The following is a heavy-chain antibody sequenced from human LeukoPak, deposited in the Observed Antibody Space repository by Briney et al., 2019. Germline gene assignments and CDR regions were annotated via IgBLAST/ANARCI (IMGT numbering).Heavy chain of an antibody. CDR1: GFTFSSYS. J-gene: IGHJ4*02. CDR3: ARRDDYGWGSYPNYFDY. CDR2: ISSSSSNI. D-gene: IGHD3-16*02. V-gene: IGHV3-48*01. Sequence: GGSLRLSCAASGFTFSSYSMNWVRQAPGKGLEWVSYISSSSSNIYYADSVKGRFTISRDNAKNSLYLQMNSLRAEDTAVYYCARRDDYGWGSYPNYFDYWGQGTLVTVSS.